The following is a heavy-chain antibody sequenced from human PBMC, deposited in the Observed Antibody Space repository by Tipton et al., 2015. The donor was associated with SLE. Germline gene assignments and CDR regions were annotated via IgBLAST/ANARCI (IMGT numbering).Heavy chain of an antibody. J-gene: IGHJ4*02. V-gene: IGHV3-33*01. CDR1: GFTFSTYA. D-gene: IGHD6-13*01. CDR3: ARDEGSWYNY. Sequence: SLRLSCAASGFTFSTYAMHWVRQTPAKGLEWVALISYDGSDKYYADSVKGRFAVSRDNSKNTVYLQLSGLRVEDTAVYYCARDEGSWYNYWGQGALVIVSS. CDR2: ISYDGSDK.